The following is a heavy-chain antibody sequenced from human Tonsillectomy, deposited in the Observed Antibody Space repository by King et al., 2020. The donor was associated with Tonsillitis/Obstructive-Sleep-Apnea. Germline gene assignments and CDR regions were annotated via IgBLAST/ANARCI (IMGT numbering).Heavy chain of an antibody. D-gene: IGHD3-3*01. CDR3: ARGLRFLEWLCGAFDI. J-gene: IGHJ3*02. CDR1: GYSFTSYW. V-gene: IGHV5-51*01. Sequence: VQLVESGAEVKKPGESLKLSCKGSGYSFTSYWIGWVRQMPGKGLEWMGIIYPGDSDTRYSPSFQGQVTISADKSISTAYLQWSSLKASDTAMYYCARGLRFLEWLCGAFDIWGQGTMVTVSS. CDR2: IYPGDSDT.